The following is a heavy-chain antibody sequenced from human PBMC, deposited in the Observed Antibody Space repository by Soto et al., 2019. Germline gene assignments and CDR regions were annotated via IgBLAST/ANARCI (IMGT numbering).Heavy chain of an antibody. CDR1: GFTFSSYG. Sequence: QVQLVESGGGVVQPGRSLRLSCAASGFTFSSYGMRWVRQAPGKGLEWVAVISYDGSNKYYADSVKGRFTISRDNSKNTLYLQMNSLRAEDTAVYYCAKAGDCSSTSCYPNWFDPWGQGTLVTVSS. D-gene: IGHD2-2*01. CDR2: ISYDGSNK. CDR3: AKAGDCSSTSCYPNWFDP. V-gene: IGHV3-30*18. J-gene: IGHJ5*02.